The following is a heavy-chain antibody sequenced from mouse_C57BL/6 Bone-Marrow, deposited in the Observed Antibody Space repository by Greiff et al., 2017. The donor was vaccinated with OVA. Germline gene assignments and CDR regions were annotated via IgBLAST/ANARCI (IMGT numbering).Heavy chain of an antibody. CDR2: INPNNGGT. CDR3: ARSKGYN. D-gene: IGHD2-14*01. Sequence: EVQLHQSGPELVKPGASVKISCKASGYTFTDYYMNWVKQSHGKSLEWIGDINPNNGGTSYNQKFKGKATLTVDKSSSTAYMELRSLTSEDSAVYYCARSKGYNWGQGTTLTVSS. J-gene: IGHJ2*01. CDR1: GYTFTDYY. V-gene: IGHV1-26*01.